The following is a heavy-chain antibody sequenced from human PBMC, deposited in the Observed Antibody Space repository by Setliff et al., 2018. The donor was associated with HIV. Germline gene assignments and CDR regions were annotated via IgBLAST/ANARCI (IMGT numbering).Heavy chain of an antibody. Sequence: GASVKVSCKASGGSFNILGFTWVRQAPGQGLEWVGGIIPVVDAPIYAQRFQGRVVITADKSTGTAYMQLSSLKFEDTAVYYCAREQQLSLRDALDIWGQGTMVTVSS. CDR1: GGSFNILG. D-gene: IGHD1-1*01. V-gene: IGHV1-69*06. CDR2: IIPVVDAP. J-gene: IGHJ3*02. CDR3: AREQQLSLRDALDI.